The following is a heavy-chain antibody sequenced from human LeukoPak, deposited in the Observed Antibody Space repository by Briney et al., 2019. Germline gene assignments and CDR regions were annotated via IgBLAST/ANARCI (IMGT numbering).Heavy chain of an antibody. J-gene: IGHJ4*02. CDR2: IIYSGGAT. D-gene: IGHD3-22*01. Sequence: PGGSLRLSCAASGFTFSRSAMTWVRQGPGTGLEFVASIIYSGGATYYADSVKGRFTISRDNSKNTLYLQMNSLRAEDTALYYCAKAGLYYDGSEHVYYFDSWGQGTLVTVSS. CDR3: AKAGLYYDGSEHVYYFDS. CDR1: GFTFSRSA. V-gene: IGHV3-23*01.